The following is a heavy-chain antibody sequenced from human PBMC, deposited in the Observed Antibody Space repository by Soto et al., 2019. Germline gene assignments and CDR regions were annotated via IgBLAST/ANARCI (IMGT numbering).Heavy chain of an antibody. J-gene: IGHJ4*02. V-gene: IGHV4-61*05. CDR1: CGTISSSGCY. Sequence: SVTKPHTCPVSCGTISSSGCYWGWTRQPPGKGLEWLGYIYYSGGTNYNPSLKSRVTISLDKSKSQFSLRLISVTAADTAVYYCAKDPRRRNLVSDYGSGSDGYWGQGNLVTVSS. CDR3: AKDPRRRNLVSDYGSGSDGY. D-gene: IGHD3-10*01. CDR2: IYYSGGT.